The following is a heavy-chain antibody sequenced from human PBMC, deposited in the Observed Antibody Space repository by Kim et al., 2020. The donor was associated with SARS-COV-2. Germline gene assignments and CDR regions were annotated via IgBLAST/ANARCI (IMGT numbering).Heavy chain of an antibody. CDR3: ARQSRFGVLVAAPYYFDY. V-gene: IGHV4-39*01. D-gene: IGHD2-15*01. CDR2: IYYSGST. Sequence: SETLSLTCTVSGGSISSSNYYWGWIRQPPGKGLEWIGSIYYSGSTYYNPSLKSRVTISVDTSKSHFSLKLSSVTAADTAVYYCARQSRFGVLVAAPYYFDYCGQGTLVTVSS. J-gene: IGHJ4*02. CDR1: GGSISSSNYY.